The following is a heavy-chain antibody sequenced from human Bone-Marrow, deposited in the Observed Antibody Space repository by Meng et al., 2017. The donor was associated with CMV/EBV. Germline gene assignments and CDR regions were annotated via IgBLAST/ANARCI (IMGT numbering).Heavy chain of an antibody. Sequence: GESLKISCTASGFIFSSFEMNWVRRAPGKGLEWMGFIRSRAYGGTPEYAASVKGRFTISRDDSKSIAYLQINSLKTEDTAMFYCTRSYTTSRDYYFDYWGQGTLVTFSS. CDR2: IRSRAYGGTP. CDR3: TRSYTTSRDYYFDY. J-gene: IGHJ4*02. CDR1: GFIFSSFE. V-gene: IGHV3-49*04. D-gene: IGHD3-16*02.